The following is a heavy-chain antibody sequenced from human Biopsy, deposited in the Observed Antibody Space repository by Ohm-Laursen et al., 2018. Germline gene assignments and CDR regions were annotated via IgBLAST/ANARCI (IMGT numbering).Heavy chain of an antibody. CDR2: FRFEDRT. Sequence: SETLSLTCAVSGGSISNYFWTWIRQPPGKGLEWIGYFRFEDRTSYNSSLKSRVTISADTSKNQFSLRLSSVTAADTAVYYCALGGGSYVNFDYWGQGTLVTVPS. CDR3: ALGGGSYVNFDY. CDR1: GGSISNYF. V-gene: IGHV4-59*01. D-gene: IGHD1-26*01. J-gene: IGHJ4*02.